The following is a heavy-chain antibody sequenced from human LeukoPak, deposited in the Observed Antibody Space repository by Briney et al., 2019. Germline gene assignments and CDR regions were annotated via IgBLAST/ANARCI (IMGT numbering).Heavy chain of an antibody. D-gene: IGHD1-14*01. J-gene: IGHJ4*02. CDR1: GFTFSSYE. CDR3: VREPRDGPAYYFDY. Sequence: GGSLRLSCAASGFTFSSYEMNWVRQAPGKGLERVSYISSSGSTIYYADSVKGRFTISRDNAKNSLYLQMNSLRAEDTAVYYCVREPRDGPAYYFDYWGQGTLVTVSS. V-gene: IGHV3-48*03. CDR2: ISSSGSTI.